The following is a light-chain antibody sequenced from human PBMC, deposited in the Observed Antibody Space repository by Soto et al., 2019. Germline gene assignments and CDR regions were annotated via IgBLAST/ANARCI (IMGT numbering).Light chain of an antibody. CDR2: DAS. CDR1: QSVSSS. CDR3: QQRNNVPLT. Sequence: EIGLTHSPAPLSLSPGERATLSCRASQSVSSSLVWYQQKPGQAPSLLIYDASNRATGIPARFSGSGSGTDFALTISSLEPEDFAVYYCQQRNNVPLTFRGGPKVDIK. V-gene: IGKV3-11*01. J-gene: IGKJ4*01.